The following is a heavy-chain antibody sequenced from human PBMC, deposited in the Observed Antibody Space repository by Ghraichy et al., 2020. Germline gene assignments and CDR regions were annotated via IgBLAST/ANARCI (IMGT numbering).Heavy chain of an antibody. J-gene: IGHJ6*02. D-gene: IGHD1-26*01. Sequence: GGSLRLSCAASGFTFSSYGMHWVRQAPGKGLEWVAVISYDGSNKYYADSVKGRFTISRDNSKNTLYLQMNSLRAEDTAVYYCAKDLSRSGSYPRYYYYGMDVWGQGNTVTGTS. V-gene: IGHV3-30*18. CDR1: GFTFSSYG. CDR2: ISYDGSNK. CDR3: AKDLSRSGSYPRYYYYGMDV.